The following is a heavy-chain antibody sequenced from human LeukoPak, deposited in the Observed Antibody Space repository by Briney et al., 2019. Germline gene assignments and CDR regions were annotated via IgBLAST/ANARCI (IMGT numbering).Heavy chain of an antibody. CDR1: GFTFGNYE. CDR3: ANQNWNYAQSFDY. J-gene: IGHJ4*02. V-gene: IGHV3-48*03. CDR2: ISSSGTTT. Sequence: GGSLRLSRAASGFTFGNYEMNWVRQAPGKGLEWVSYISSSGTTTYYADSVKGRFTISRDNSKNTLYLQMNSLRAEDTAVYYCANQNWNYAQSFDYWGQGTLVTVSS. D-gene: IGHD1-7*01.